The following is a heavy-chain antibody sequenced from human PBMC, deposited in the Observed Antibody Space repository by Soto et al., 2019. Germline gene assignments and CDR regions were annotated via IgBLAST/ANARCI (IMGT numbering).Heavy chain of an antibody. J-gene: IGHJ4*02. D-gene: IGHD6-13*01. CDR2: IITIFGTA. Sequence: GASVNVSCKASGGTFSNYAISCVRQAPGQGLEWMGGIITIFGTANYAQKFQGRVTITADESTSTAYMELSSLRSEDTAVYYCARGIAAAGKPLFDYWGQGTLVTVSS. CDR1: GGTFSNYA. CDR3: ARGIAAAGKPLFDY. V-gene: IGHV1-69*13.